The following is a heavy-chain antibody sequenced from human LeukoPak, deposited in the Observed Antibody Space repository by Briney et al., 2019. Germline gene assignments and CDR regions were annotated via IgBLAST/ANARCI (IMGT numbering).Heavy chain of an antibody. CDR3: ARATYYDSSGYYLGYNWFDP. D-gene: IGHD3-22*01. V-gene: IGHV1-69*04. J-gene: IGHJ5*02. CDR1: GGTFSSYA. Sequence: SVKVSCKASGGTFSSYAISWVRQAPGQGLEWMGRIIPILGIANYAQKFQGRVTITADKSTSTAYMELSSLRSEDTAVYYCARATYYDSSGYYLGYNWFDPWGQGTLVTVSS. CDR2: IIPILGIA.